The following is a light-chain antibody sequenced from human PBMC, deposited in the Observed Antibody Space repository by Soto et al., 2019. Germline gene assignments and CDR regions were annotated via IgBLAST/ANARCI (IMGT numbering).Light chain of an antibody. J-gene: IGKJ2*01. CDR1: QSINSE. V-gene: IGKV3-15*01. CDR2: GAS. CDR3: QQGHTWPLT. Sequence: EIVMTQSPATLSLSPGERVALSCRASQSINSELAWYQQKPGQPPRLLIYGASTRATGVPARFTGSESGSEFTLTISGLQSEDFAVYYCQQGHTWPLTIGQGTRLEI.